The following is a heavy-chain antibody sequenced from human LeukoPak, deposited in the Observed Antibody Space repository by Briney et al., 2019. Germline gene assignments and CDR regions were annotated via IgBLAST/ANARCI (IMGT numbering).Heavy chain of an antibody. V-gene: IGHV3-48*03. CDR3: AWAPESETVDH. Sequence: GGSLRLSRAAFGFSFLSYEMSWVRQAPGKGLQWVSYIHSSDGTTFYADSVKGRFTISRDNAKNSLYLQMSSLRVDDTAVDYCAWAPESETVDHWGQGTLVTVSS. CDR1: GFSFLSYE. D-gene: IGHD1-14*01. J-gene: IGHJ4*02. CDR2: IHSSDGTT.